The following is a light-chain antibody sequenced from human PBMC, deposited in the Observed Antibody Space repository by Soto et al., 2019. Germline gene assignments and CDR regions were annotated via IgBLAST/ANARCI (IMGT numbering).Light chain of an antibody. J-gene: IGLJ1*01. CDR3: QSYDSSLSGHV. CDR1: SSNIGAGYD. Sequence: QSVLTQPPSVSGAPGQRGTISCTGSSSNIGAGYDVHWYQQLPGTAPKLLIYGNSNRPSGVPDRFSGSQSGTSASLAITGLQAEDEADYYCQSYDSSLSGHVFGTGTKLTVL. CDR2: GNS. V-gene: IGLV1-40*01.